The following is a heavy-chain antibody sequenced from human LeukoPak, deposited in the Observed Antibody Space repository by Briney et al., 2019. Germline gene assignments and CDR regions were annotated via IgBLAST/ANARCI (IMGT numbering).Heavy chain of an antibody. Sequence: GGSLRLSCAASGFTFSSYGMSWVRQAPGKGLEWVSAISGSDGSTYYADSVKGRFTISRDNSKNTLYLQMNSLRAEDTALYYCAKQGDGSCYSRSDYWGQGTLATVSS. CDR2: ISGSDGST. D-gene: IGHD2-15*01. J-gene: IGHJ4*02. V-gene: IGHV3-23*01. CDR1: GFTFSSYG. CDR3: AKQGDGSCYSRSDY.